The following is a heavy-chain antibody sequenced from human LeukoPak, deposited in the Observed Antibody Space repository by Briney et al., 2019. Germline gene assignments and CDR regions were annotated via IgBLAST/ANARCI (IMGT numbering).Heavy chain of an antibody. V-gene: IGHV4-39*01. J-gene: IGHJ5*02. CDR3: ARKGDVVVVAGNWFDP. CDR1: GGSISSSSYY. CDR2: IYYSGST. Sequence: SETLSLTCTVPGGSISSSSYYWGWIRQPPGKGLEWIGSIYYSGSTYYNSSLKSRVTISVDTSKNQFSLKLTSVTAADTAVYYCARKGDVVVVAGNWFDPWGQGTLVTVSS. D-gene: IGHD2-15*01.